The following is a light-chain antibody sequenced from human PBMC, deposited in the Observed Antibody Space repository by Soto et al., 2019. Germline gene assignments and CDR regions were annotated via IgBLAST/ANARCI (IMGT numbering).Light chain of an antibody. CDR2: EGS. CDR3: CSYAGSSTWV. V-gene: IGLV2-23*01. CDR1: SNDVGSYNL. Sequence: QSALTQPASVSRSPGQSITISCTGTSNDVGSYNLVSWYQQHPGKAPKLLIYEGSKRPSGVSNRFSDSKSGNTASLTISGLQSEDEADYYCCSYAGSSTWVFGGGTKLTVL. J-gene: IGLJ3*02.